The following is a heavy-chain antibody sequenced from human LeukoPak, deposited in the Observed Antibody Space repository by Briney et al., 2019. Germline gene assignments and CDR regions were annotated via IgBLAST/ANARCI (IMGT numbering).Heavy chain of an antibody. CDR3: ARVRYYDSSGYYPGDY. D-gene: IGHD3-22*01. CDR1: GYTFTSYA. Sequence: ASVKVSCKASGYTFTSYAMHWVRQAPGQRLEWMGWINGGNGNTKYSQKLQGRVTITRDTSTSTAYMELRSLRSDDTAVYYCARVRYYDSSGYYPGDYWGQGTLVTVSS. J-gene: IGHJ4*02. CDR2: INGGNGNT. V-gene: IGHV1-3*01.